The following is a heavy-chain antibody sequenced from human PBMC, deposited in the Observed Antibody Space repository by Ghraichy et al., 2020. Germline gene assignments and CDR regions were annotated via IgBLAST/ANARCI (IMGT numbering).Heavy chain of an antibody. V-gene: IGHV3-74*01. J-gene: IGHJ4*02. CDR1: GFTLSSYW. Sequence: GGSLRLSCAASGFTLSSYWMHWVRQTPGEGLVWVSRINSDGSSTSYADSVKGRFTISRDNAKNTLYLQMNSLRAEDTAVYYCARDGWGGSLDYWGQGTLVTVSS. CDR3: ARDGWGGSLDY. CDR2: INSDGSST. D-gene: IGHD3-10*01.